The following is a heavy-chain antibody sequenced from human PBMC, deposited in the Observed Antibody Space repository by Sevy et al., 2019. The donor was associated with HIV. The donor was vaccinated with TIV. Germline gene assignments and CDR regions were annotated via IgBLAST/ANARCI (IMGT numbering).Heavy chain of an antibody. V-gene: IGHV3-7*01. Sequence: GGSLRLSCVASGFTFSDYWMTWVRQAPGKGLEWVANIKQDGNEKYYMDSAKGRFTISRDNAKNSVYLQVNNLRAEDTAVYYCAREAVAGRSGPWKADYYYAGMDVWGQGTTVTVSS. CDR1: GFTFSDYW. J-gene: IGHJ6*02. CDR3: AREAVAGRSGPWKADYYYAGMDV. CDR2: IKQDGNEK. D-gene: IGHD6-19*01.